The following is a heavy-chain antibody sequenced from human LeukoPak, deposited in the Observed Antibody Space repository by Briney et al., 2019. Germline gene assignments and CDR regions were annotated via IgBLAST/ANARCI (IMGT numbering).Heavy chain of an antibody. J-gene: IGHJ4*02. CDR1: GGSFSDYY. CDR2: ISSSGSTI. Sequence: LSLTCAVYGGSFSDYYMSWIRQAPGKGLEWVSYISSSGSTIYYADSVKGRFTISRDNAKNSLYLQMNGLRAEDTAVYYCARDLGRYSYGFDYWGQGTLVTVSS. V-gene: IGHV3-11*01. D-gene: IGHD5-18*01. CDR3: ARDLGRYSYGFDY.